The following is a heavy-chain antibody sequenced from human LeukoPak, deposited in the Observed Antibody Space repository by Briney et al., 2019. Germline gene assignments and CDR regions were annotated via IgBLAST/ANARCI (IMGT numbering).Heavy chain of an antibody. D-gene: IGHD3-3*01. J-gene: IGHJ4*02. Sequence: PGGSLRLSCAASGFTFSSYSMNWVRQAPGKGLEWVSSISSSSSYIYYADSVKGRFTISRDNAKNSLYLQMNSLRAEDTAVYYCATQIDYDFWSGYYGYWGQGTLVTVSS. CDR2: ISSSSSYI. CDR1: GFTFSSYS. V-gene: IGHV3-21*04. CDR3: ATQIDYDFWSGYYGY.